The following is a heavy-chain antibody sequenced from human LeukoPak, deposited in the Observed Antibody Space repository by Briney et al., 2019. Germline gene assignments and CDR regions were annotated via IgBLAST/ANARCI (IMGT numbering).Heavy chain of an antibody. Sequence: GGSLRLSCAASGFTLDDYGVSWVRQAPGKGLEWVSGINWNGGSTGYADSVKGRFTISRDNAKNSLYLQMNSLRAEDTALYYCARGAYDSSGYYPYYFDYWGQGTLVTVSS. CDR2: INWNGGST. CDR1: GFTLDDYG. D-gene: IGHD3-22*01. J-gene: IGHJ4*02. CDR3: ARGAYDSSGYYPYYFDY. V-gene: IGHV3-20*04.